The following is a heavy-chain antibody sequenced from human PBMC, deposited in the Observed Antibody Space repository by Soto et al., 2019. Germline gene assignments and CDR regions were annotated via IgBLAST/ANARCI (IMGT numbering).Heavy chain of an antibody. Sequence: ASVKVSCKASGYTFTGYYMHWVRQAPGQGLEWMGWINPNSGGTNYAQKFQGRVTMTRDTSISTSYMELSRLRSDDTAVYYCARESSGNPYAFDIWGQGTMVTVSS. D-gene: IGHD1-26*01. CDR1: GYTFTGYY. CDR2: INPNSGGT. V-gene: IGHV1-2*02. CDR3: ARESSGNPYAFDI. J-gene: IGHJ3*02.